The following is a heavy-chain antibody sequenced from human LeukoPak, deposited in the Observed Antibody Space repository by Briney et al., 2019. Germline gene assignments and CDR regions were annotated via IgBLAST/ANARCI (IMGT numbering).Heavy chain of an antibody. CDR1: GVSISSGGYS. CDR3: ARGPGGGYHYGMDV. V-gene: IGHV4-30-2*01. D-gene: IGHD1-1*01. Sequence: SETLSLTCAVSGVSISSGGYSWSWIRQPPGKGLEWIGYIYHSGSTYYNPSLKSRVTISVDRSKNQFSLKLSSVTAADTAVYYCARGPGGGYHYGMDVWGKGTTVTVSS. J-gene: IGHJ6*04. CDR2: IYHSGST.